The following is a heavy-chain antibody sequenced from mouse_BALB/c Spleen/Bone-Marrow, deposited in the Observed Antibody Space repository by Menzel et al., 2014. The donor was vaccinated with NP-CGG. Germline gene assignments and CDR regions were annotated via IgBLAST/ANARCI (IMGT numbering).Heavy chain of an antibody. Sequence: QVQLQQSGAELVKPGASVKLSCKASGYTFTSYYLYWVKQRPGQGLEWIGGINPSNGGTNFNERFKSKASLTVDKSSSQAYMQLNSLTSEDSAVYYCTRRSLLSDYYSMDYWGQGTSVTVSS. CDR2: INPSNGGT. V-gene: IGHV1S81*02. CDR3: TRRSLLSDYYSMDY. J-gene: IGHJ4*01. D-gene: IGHD2-10*01. CDR1: GYTFTSYY.